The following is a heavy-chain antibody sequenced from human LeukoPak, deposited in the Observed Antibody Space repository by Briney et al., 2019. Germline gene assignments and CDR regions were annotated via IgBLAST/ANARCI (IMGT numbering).Heavy chain of an antibody. V-gene: IGHV3-33*01. CDR3: ARDRGGWELSSFLDY. CDR2: IWYDGSNK. D-gene: IGHD3-16*02. J-gene: IGHJ4*02. Sequence: GGSLRLSCAASGFVFSKHGMHWVRQAPGKGLEWVAVIWYDGSNKYYADSVKGRFTISRDNSKNTLCLQMNSLRAEDTAVYYCARDRGGWELSSFLDYWGQGTVVTVSS. CDR1: GFVFSKHG.